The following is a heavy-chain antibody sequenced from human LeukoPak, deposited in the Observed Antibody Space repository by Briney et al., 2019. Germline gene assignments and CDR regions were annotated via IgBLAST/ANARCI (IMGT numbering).Heavy chain of an antibody. CDR2: INHSGST. CDR3: ARLPYYYDSSGYYYFSFDY. Sequence: SETLSLTCAVYGGSFSGYYWSWIRQPPGKGLEWIGEINHSGSTNYNPSLKSGVTTSVATSKNQFSLKLSSVTAADTTVYYCARLPYYYDSSGYYYFSFDYWGQGTLVTASS. CDR1: GGSFSGYY. D-gene: IGHD3-22*01. V-gene: IGHV4-34*01. J-gene: IGHJ4*02.